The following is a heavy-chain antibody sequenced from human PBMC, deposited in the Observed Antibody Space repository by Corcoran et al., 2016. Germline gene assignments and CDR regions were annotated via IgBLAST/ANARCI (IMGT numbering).Heavy chain of an antibody. Sequence: QVQLQESGPGLVKPSQTLSLTCTVSGGSISSGGYYWSWIRQHPGKGLEWIGYIYYRGSTYYNPSLKSRVTISVDTSNNQFSLELSSVTAADTAVYYCAREALPTYYFDYWGQGTLVTVSS. CDR2: IYYRGST. V-gene: IGHV4-31*03. D-gene: IGHD2-2*01. J-gene: IGHJ4*02. CDR1: GGSISSGGYY. CDR3: AREALPTYYFDY.